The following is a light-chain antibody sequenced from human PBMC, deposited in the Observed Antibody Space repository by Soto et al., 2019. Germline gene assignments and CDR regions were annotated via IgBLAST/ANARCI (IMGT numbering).Light chain of an antibody. CDR1: QDIRND. CDR3: QQSFTTTWT. Sequence: IQLTQSPSSLSASVGDRVTLPCRASQDIRNDLAWYRQKPGQAPHLLIFAAFNLQSGVPSRVSGSGSGTDFTLTISSLQPADFATYHCQQSFTTTWTFGQGTKVDIK. J-gene: IGKJ1*01. CDR2: AAF. V-gene: IGKV1-39*01.